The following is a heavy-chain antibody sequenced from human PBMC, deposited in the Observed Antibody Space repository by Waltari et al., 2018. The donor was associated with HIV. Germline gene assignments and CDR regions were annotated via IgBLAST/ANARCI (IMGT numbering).Heavy chain of an antibody. CDR3: AREYCSSTSCSPNGRLGAFDI. CDR2: IYTSGST. J-gene: IGHJ3*02. V-gene: IGHV4-4*07. CDR1: GGSISSYY. Sequence: QVQLQESGPGLVKASETLSLTCTVSGGSISSYYWSWIRQPAGKGLEWIGRIYTSGSTNYNSSLKSQVTMSIDTSKNQFFLKLSSVTAADTAVYYCAREYCSSTSCSPNGRLGAFDIWGQGTMVTVSS. D-gene: IGHD2-2*01.